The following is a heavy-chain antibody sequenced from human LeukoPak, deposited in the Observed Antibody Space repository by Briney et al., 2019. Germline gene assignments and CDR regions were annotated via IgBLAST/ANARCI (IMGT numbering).Heavy chain of an antibody. J-gene: IGHJ4*02. CDR3: TRARCSRTSCNTESDY. Sequence: GGSLRLSCAASGFTLSPYWMHWVRQAPGKGLVWVSRINSDGSSTTYADSVKGRFTIPRDNTKNTLYLQMNILRAEETAVYYCTRARCSRTSCNTESDYWGQGTLVTVSS. CDR2: INSDGSST. V-gene: IGHV3-74*01. D-gene: IGHD2-2*01. CDR1: GFTLSPYW.